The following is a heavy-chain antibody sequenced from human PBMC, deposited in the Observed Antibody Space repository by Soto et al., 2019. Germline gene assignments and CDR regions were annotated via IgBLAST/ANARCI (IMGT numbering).Heavy chain of an antibody. CDR2: INHSGST. J-gene: IGHJ6*03. D-gene: IGHD3-10*01. Sequence: SETLSLTCAVYGGSFSGYYWSWIRQPPGKGLEWIGEINHSGSTNYNPSLKSRVTISVDTSRNQFSLKLSSVTAADTAVYYCARIRITMVRGATRYYYYMDVWGKGTTVTVSS. V-gene: IGHV4-34*01. CDR1: GGSFSGYY. CDR3: ARIRITMVRGATRYYYYMDV.